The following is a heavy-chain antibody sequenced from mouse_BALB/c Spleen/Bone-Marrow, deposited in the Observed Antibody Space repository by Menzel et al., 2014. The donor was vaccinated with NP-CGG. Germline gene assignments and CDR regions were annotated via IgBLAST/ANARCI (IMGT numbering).Heavy chain of an antibody. Sequence: QVQLKESGPGLVAPSQSLSITCTVSGFSLTSYGVHWVRQSPGKGLEWLGVIWAGGSTNYNSALMSRLSISKDNSKSQVFLKMNSLQTDDTAMYYCAREGSTMITTPFAYWGQGTLVTVSA. CDR1: GFSLTSYG. V-gene: IGHV2-9*02. CDR2: IWAGGST. CDR3: AREGSTMITTPFAY. D-gene: IGHD2-4*01. J-gene: IGHJ3*01.